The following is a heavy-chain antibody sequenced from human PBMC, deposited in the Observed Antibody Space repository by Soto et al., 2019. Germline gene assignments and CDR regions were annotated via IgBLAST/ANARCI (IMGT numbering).Heavy chain of an antibody. V-gene: IGHV4-34*01. CDR3: ARGGAKYQLLYDY. CDR2: INHSGST. D-gene: IGHD2-2*02. CDR1: GVTVSSDAYY. Sequence: SETLSLTCTVSGVTVSSDAYYWSWIRQPPGKGLEWIGEINHSGSTNYNPSLKSRVTISVDTSKNQFSLKLSSVTAADTAVYYCARGGAKYQLLYDYWGQGTLVTVSS. J-gene: IGHJ4*02.